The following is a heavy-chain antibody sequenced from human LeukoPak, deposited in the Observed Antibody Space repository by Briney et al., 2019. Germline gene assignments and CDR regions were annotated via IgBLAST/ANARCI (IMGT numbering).Heavy chain of an antibody. CDR1: GYTFTGYY. Sequence: GASVKVSCKASGYTFTGYYMQWVRQAPGQGLEWMGWINPNSGGTNYAQKFQGRVTVTRDTSISTAYMELSRLRSDDTAVYYCARSYSSSWYMSFDYWGQGTLVTVSS. D-gene: IGHD6-13*01. CDR2: INPNSGGT. CDR3: ARSYSSSWYMSFDY. V-gene: IGHV1-2*02. J-gene: IGHJ4*02.